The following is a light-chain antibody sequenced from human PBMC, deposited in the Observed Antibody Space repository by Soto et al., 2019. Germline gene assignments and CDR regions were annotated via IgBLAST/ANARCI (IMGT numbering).Light chain of an antibody. CDR3: QQLKSYPFT. CDR2: DAS. V-gene: IGKV1-13*02. J-gene: IGKJ5*01. CDR1: QGISSA. Sequence: AMQFNQTPPSLSASVGDRVSITCRASQGISSALAWYQHKPGKPPKILIYDASSLQSGVPSRFSGSESGTECTLTIISLQPEDFATYYCQQLKSYPFTFGQGTRLEIK.